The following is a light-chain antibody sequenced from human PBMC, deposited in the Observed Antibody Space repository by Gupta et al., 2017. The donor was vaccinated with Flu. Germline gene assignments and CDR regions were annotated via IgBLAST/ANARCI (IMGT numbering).Light chain of an antibody. J-gene: IGKJ1*01. V-gene: IGKV2-30*01. CDR2: LVS. CDR1: PSLVNRDVSTI. CDR3: MQGAHWPWA. Sequence: VSMTQSPLSLLVTPGLLASICCRSSPSLVNRDVSTILHWFKQRPGQSPRRLIYLVSHRESGVPDKFSGSGSGTEFTLKISRVEAEDVGVYFCMQGAHWPWAFGQGTKVEIK.